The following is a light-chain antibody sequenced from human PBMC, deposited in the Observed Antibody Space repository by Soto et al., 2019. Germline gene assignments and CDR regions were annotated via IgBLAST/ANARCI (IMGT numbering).Light chain of an antibody. CDR2: DVS. Sequence: QSALTQPASVSGSPGQSITISCTGTSSDVGGYNYVSWYQQHPGKAPKLMIYDVSNRPSGVSNRFSGSKSGNTASLTISGLQAEDEADYYCSSYTSSSTLYVSGNGTKLTVL. CDR1: SSDVGGYNY. V-gene: IGLV2-14*03. J-gene: IGLJ1*01. CDR3: SSYTSSSTLYV.